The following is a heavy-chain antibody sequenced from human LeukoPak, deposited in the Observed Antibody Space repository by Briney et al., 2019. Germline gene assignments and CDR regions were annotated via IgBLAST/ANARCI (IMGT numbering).Heavy chain of an antibody. V-gene: IGHV4-61*01. Sequence: SSETLSLTCTVSGYSISSGYYWSWIRQPPGKGLEWIGYIYYSGSTNYNPSLKSRVTISVDTSKNQFSLKLSSVTAADTAVYYCARGADYWGQGTLVTVSS. J-gene: IGHJ4*02. CDR2: IYYSGST. CDR3: ARGADY. CDR1: GYSISSGYY.